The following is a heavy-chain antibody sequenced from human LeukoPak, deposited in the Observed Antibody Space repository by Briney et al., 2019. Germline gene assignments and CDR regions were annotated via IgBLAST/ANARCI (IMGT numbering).Heavy chain of an antibody. CDR1: GFTFNNYA. J-gene: IGHJ3*02. V-gene: IGHV3-23*01. CDR3: AKLAWPDI. Sequence: PGGSLRLSCAASGFTFNNYAMNWVRQAPGKGLEWVSTITSSGSSTYYADSVKGRFTISRDNSKNTLSLQMNSLRAEDTAVYYCAKLAWPDIWGQGTMVTLSS. CDR2: ITSSGSST.